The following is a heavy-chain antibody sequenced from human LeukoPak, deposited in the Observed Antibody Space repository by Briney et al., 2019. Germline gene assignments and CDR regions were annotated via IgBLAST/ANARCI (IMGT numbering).Heavy chain of an antibody. CDR3: ARGPYSYDSSGAFDI. Sequence: SETLSLTCTVSGASFSSYYWSWLRQPPGKGLEWIAYIFYNGNTKYNPSLKSRVTISVDTSKTQFSLKVTSVTAADTAVYFCARGPYSYDSSGAFDIWGQGTMVTVSS. D-gene: IGHD3-22*01. V-gene: IGHV4-59*01. CDR2: IFYNGNT. J-gene: IGHJ3*02. CDR1: GASFSSYY.